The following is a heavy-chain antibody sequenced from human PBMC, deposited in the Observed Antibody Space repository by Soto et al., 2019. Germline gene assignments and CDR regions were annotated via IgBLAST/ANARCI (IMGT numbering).Heavy chain of an antibody. D-gene: IGHD2-2*02. CDR3: AREYFLGYCSSTSCHTSPYYYYGMDV. CDR1: GFTFSSYA. V-gene: IGHV3-30-3*01. J-gene: IGHJ6*02. Sequence: GSLRLSCAASGFTFSSYAMHWVRQAPGKGLEWVAVISYDGSNKYYADSVKGRFTISRDNSKNTLYLQMNSLRAEDTAVYYCAREYFLGYCSSTSCHTSPYYYYGMDVWGQGTTVTVSS. CDR2: ISYDGSNK.